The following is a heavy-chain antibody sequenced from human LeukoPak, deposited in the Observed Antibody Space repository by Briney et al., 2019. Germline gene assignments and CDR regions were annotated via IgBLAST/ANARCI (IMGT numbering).Heavy chain of an antibody. Sequence: GGSLRLSCAASGFTFSDHWMSWVRQAPGKGLEWVANINPDGTTTRYVYSVRGRFTISRDNVRNSLYLQMNSLRAEDTAVYYCAKGADFTGYFDYWGQGTLVTVSS. CDR1: GFTFSDHW. D-gene: IGHD1-26*01. J-gene: IGHJ4*02. V-gene: IGHV3-7*01. CDR2: INPDGTTT. CDR3: AKGADFTGYFDY.